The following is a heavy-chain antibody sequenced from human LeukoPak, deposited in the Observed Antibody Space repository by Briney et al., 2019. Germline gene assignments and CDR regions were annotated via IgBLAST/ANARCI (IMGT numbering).Heavy chain of an antibody. CDR3: AKEGGSSWYFDY. CDR1: GFTFSSYE. D-gene: IGHD6-13*01. Sequence: PGGSLRLSCAASGFTFSSYEMNWVRQAPGKGLEWVSYISSRGTTTYYADSVKGRFTISRDNSKNSLYLQMNSLRTEDTALYYCAKEGGSSWYFDYWGQGTLVTVSS. J-gene: IGHJ4*02. CDR2: ISSRGTTT. V-gene: IGHV3-48*03.